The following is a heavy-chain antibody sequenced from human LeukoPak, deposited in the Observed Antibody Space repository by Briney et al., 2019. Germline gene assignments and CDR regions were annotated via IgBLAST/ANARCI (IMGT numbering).Heavy chain of an antibody. CDR1: VFTFSTYF. CDR2: IASDGSHT. V-gene: IGHV3-30-3*01. Sequence: GRSLRLSCAASVFTFSTYFMHWVRQAPGKGLEWVADIASDGSHTFYVEPVKGRFTISRDNSKNTLYLQMNSLRAEDTAVYFCARERQDTILHSGAFDIWGQGTMVTVSS. D-gene: IGHD2-21*01. CDR3: ARERQDTILHSGAFDI. J-gene: IGHJ3*02.